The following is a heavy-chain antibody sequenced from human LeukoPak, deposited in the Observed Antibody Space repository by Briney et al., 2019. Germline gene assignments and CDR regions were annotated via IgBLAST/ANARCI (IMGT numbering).Heavy chain of an antibody. CDR3: ARLIDYGGFYFYYYMDV. D-gene: IGHD4/OR15-4a*01. CDR2: IDSSGTS. J-gene: IGHJ6*03. CDR1: GGSISSTNSY. V-gene: IGHV4-39*02. Sequence: PSETLSLTCTVSGGSISSTNSYWGWIRQPPEKGLEWIGNIDSSGTSHYSPVLKSRVTISLDTSKSHFSLRLTSVTAADTAMYYCARLIDYGGFYFYYYMDVWGKGTSVTVSS.